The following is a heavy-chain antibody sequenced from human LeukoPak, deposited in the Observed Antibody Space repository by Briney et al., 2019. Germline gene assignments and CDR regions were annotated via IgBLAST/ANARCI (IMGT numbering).Heavy chain of an antibody. V-gene: IGHV4-59*13. D-gene: IGHD5/OR15-5a*01. J-gene: IGHJ5*02. CDR2: TYYSGTT. CDR3: ARGHTESVYDYGNWFNP. CDR1: GGSISSYY. Sequence: SETLSLTCTGSGGSISSYYWSWIRQPPGKEMEWFGYTYYSGTTNYIPSLKSLVTILLDTSKNQFSLKVNSLTAADTDVYYCARGHTESVYDYGNWFNPWGQGTLVTVSS.